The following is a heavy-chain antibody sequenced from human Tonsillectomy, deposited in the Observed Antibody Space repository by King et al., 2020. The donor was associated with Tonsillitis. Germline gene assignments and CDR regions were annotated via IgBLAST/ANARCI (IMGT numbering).Heavy chain of an antibody. V-gene: IGHV7-4-1*01. J-gene: IGHJ4*01. CDR2: INTKTGNP. Sequence: FQLVQSGSELKKPGASVKISCKASGYTFNMYGIDWVRQAPGQGLEWMGWINTKTGNPTYAQDFKGRFVFSLDTSVSTAYLQIDSLKAEDTAVYFCARDKELYFDYWGQGALVTVSA. CDR3: ARDKELYFDY. D-gene: IGHD1-7*01. CDR1: GYTFNMYG.